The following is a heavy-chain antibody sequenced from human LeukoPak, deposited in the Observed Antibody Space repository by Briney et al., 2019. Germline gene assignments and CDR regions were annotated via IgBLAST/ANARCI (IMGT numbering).Heavy chain of an antibody. CDR2: IYHSGST. V-gene: IGHV4-4*02. CDR1: GGSISSSNW. J-gene: IGHJ4*02. D-gene: IGHD2-2*01. Sequence: PSETLSLTCAVSGGSISSSNWWSWVRQSPGKGLEWIGEIYHSGSTNYNPSLKSRVTISVDKSKNQLSLKLTSVTAADTAMYHCARDYCSSTSCYSALDYWGQGILVTVSS. CDR3: ARDYCSSTSCYSALDY.